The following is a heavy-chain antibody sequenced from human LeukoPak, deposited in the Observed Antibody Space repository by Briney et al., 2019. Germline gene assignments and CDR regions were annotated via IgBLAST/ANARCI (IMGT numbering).Heavy chain of an antibody. Sequence: PGGSLRLSCAASGFTFSNAWMSWVRQAPGKGLEWVGRIKSKTDGGTTDYAAPVKGRFTISREDSKNTLYLQMNSLKTEDTAVYYCTTEEQQLVRGTFDYWGQGTLVTVSS. V-gene: IGHV3-15*01. D-gene: IGHD6-13*01. CDR3: TTEEQQLVRGTFDY. CDR1: GFTFSNAW. CDR2: IKSKTDGGTT. J-gene: IGHJ4*02.